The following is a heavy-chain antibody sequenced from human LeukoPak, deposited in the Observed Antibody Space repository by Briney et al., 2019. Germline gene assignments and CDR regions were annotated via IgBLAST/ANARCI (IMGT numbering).Heavy chain of an antibody. V-gene: IGHV1-69*05. Sequence: SVKVSCKASGGTFSSYAISWVRQAPGQGLEWMGGIIPIFGTANYAQKFQGRVTITTDESTSTAYMELSSLRSEDTAVYYCARGYSSGWYTAEYFQHWGQGALVTVSS. J-gene: IGHJ1*01. CDR3: ARGYSSGWYTAEYFQH. CDR2: IIPIFGTA. CDR1: GGTFSSYA. D-gene: IGHD6-19*01.